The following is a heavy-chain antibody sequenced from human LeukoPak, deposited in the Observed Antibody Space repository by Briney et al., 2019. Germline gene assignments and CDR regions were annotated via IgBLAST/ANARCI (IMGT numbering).Heavy chain of an antibody. Sequence: GGSLRLSCAASGFTFSSYAMHWVRQAPGKGLEWVSVIYSGGSTYYADSVKGRFTISRDNSKNTLYLQMNSLRAEDTAVYYCARGGPYYYDSSLRYWGQGTLVTVSS. CDR1: GFTFSSYA. V-gene: IGHV3-53*01. D-gene: IGHD3-22*01. J-gene: IGHJ4*02. CDR2: IYSGGST. CDR3: ARGGPYYYDSSLRY.